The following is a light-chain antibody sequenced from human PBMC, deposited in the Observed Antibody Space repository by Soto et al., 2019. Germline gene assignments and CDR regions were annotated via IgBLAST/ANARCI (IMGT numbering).Light chain of an antibody. V-gene: IGKV3-15*01. CDR1: QSVSSN. CDR2: GAS. J-gene: IGKJ1*01. Sequence: EIVMTHSPATLSVSPGERATLSFISSQSVSSNLAWYQQKPGQAPRLLIYGASTRATGIPARFSGSGSGTEFTLTISSLQSEDFAVYYCQQYNNWPPWTFGQGTKVDIK. CDR3: QQYNNWPPWT.